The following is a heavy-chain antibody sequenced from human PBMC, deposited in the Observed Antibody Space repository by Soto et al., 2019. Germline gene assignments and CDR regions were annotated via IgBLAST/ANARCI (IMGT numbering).Heavy chain of an antibody. D-gene: IGHD3-22*01. J-gene: IGHJ4*02. CDR3: ARAPGDYYDSSGSLYFDY. V-gene: IGHV4-31*03. Sequence: TSETLSLTCTVSGVSISSDGYYWSWIRQHPGKGLEWIGYIYYSGNTYYNPSLKSRVAISVDTSKNQFSLKLSSVTAADTAVYYCARAPGDYYDSSGSLYFDYWGQGTLVIVSS. CDR2: IYYSGNT. CDR1: GVSISSDGYY.